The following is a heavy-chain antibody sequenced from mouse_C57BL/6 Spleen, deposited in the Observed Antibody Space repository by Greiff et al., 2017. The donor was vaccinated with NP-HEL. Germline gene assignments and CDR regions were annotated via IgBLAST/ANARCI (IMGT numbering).Heavy chain of an antibody. CDR1: GYSFTGYF. Sequence: VQLKESGPELVKPGDSVKISCKASGYSFTGYFMNWVMQSHGKSLEWIGRINPYNGDTFYNQKFKGTAPLTVYNSSSTAHMGLRSLTSEDSAVYYCARSDYYGVGDFEYWGQGTTLTVSS. D-gene: IGHD1-1*01. J-gene: IGHJ2*01. CDR3: ARSDYYGVGDFEY. CDR2: INPYNGDT. V-gene: IGHV1-20*01.